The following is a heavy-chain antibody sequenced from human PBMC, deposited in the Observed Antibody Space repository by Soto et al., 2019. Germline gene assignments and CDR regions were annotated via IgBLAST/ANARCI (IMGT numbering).Heavy chain of an antibody. D-gene: IGHD2-2*01. Sequence: PSETLSLTGTVSGVSISSYYWTWTRQPPGKGPEWIGYLYYRSSSGSTNYCPSLKSRVTMSAHTSKNQFSLNLTSVTAADTAVYYCARINQPAPKRNSFDIWGQGTMVTSSS. V-gene: IGHV4-59*01. CDR2: LYYRSSSGST. J-gene: IGHJ3*02. CDR1: GVSISSYY. CDR3: ARINQPAPKRNSFDI.